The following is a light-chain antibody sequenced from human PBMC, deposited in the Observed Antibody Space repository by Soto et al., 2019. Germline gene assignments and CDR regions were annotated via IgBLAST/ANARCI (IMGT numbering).Light chain of an antibody. Sequence: EIVMTQSPATLSVSPGERTTPPCRASQSVSSNLAWYQQKPGQAPRLLIYGASTRATGIPARFSGSGSGTEFTLTISSLQSEDFAVYYCQQRYNWLTFGGGTKVDIK. CDR1: QSVSSN. CDR3: QQRYNWLT. J-gene: IGKJ4*01. CDR2: GAS. V-gene: IGKV3-15*01.